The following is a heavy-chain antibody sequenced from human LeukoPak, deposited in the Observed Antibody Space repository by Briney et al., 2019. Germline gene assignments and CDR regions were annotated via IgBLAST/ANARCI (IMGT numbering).Heavy chain of an antibody. V-gene: IGHV3-7*01. Sequence: GGSLRLSCAAPGFTVRSYWMSWVRQAPGKGLEWVANIKQDGSEKYYVDSGKGRFTISRDNAKNSLYLQMNSLRAEDTAVYYCARSPTMIVVVITAYFDYWGQGTLVTVSS. D-gene: IGHD3-22*01. CDR1: GFTVRSYW. CDR2: IKQDGSEK. J-gene: IGHJ4*02. CDR3: ARSPTMIVVVITAYFDY.